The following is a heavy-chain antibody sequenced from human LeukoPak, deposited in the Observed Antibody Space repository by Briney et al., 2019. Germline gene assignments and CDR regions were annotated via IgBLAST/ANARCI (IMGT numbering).Heavy chain of an antibody. Sequence: SETLSLTCAVYGGSFSGYYWSWIRQPPGKGLEWIGEINHSGSTNYNPSLKSRVTISVDTSKNQFSLKLSSVTAADTAVYYCARTRGSYSGWYTSEGTVFDYWGQGTLVTVSS. D-gene: IGHD6-19*01. CDR3: ARTRGSYSGWYTSEGTVFDY. CDR1: GGSFSGYY. V-gene: IGHV4-34*01. CDR2: INHSGST. J-gene: IGHJ4*02.